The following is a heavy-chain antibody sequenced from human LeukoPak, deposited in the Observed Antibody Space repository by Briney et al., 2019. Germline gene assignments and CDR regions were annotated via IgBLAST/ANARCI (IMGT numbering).Heavy chain of an antibody. CDR2: IKQDGSEK. J-gene: IGHJ4*02. Sequence: GGSLRLSCAASGFTFSNYWMSWVRQAPGKGLEWVANIKQDGSEKYYVDSVKGRFTISRDNGKNSLYLPMSSLRVEDTAVYYCARGRGYSGYLFDSWGQGTLVTVSS. CDR3: ARGRGYSGYLFDS. D-gene: IGHD5-12*01. V-gene: IGHV3-7*01. CDR1: GFTFSNYW.